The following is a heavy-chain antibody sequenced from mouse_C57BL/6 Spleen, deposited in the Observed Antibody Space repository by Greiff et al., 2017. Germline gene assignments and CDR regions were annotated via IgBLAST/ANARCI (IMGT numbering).Heavy chain of an antibody. CDR2: ISYDGSN. Sequence: EVKLVESGPGLVKPSQSLSLTCSVTGYSITSGYYWNWIRQFPGNKLEWMGYISYDGSNNYNPSLKNRISITRDTSKNQFFLKLNSVTTEDTATYDCATLITTVVGGYFDVWGTGTTVTVSS. V-gene: IGHV3-6*01. CDR3: ATLITTVVGGYFDV. J-gene: IGHJ1*03. D-gene: IGHD1-1*01. CDR1: GYSITSGYY.